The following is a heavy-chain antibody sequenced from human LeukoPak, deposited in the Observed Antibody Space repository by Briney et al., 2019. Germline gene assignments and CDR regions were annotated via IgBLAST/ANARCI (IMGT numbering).Heavy chain of an antibody. CDR1: GGSISSYY. V-gene: IGHV4-59*12. CDR2: IYYSGST. CDR3: AREGGGSSSWGVDAFDI. D-gene: IGHD6-13*01. Sequence: PSETLSLTCTVSGGSISSYYWSWIRQPPGKGLEWIGYIYYSGSTNYNPSLKSRVTMSVDTSKNQFSLKLSSVTAADTAVYYCAREGGGSSSWGVDAFDIWGQGTMVTVSS. J-gene: IGHJ3*02.